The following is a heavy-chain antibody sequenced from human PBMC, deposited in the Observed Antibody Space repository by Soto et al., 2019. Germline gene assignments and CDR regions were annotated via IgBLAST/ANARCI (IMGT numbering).Heavy chain of an antibody. V-gene: IGHV4-30-2*01. J-gene: IGHJ4*02. Sequence: SETLSLTCAVSGGSVSSGGYSWSWIRQPPGKGLEWIGYIYHGSTYYNPSLKSRVTISVDRSKNQFSLKLSSVTAADTAVYYCARAGGLGAVAVDYWGQGTLVTVSS. CDR2: IYHGST. D-gene: IGHD6-19*01. CDR3: ARAGGLGAVAVDY. CDR1: GGSVSSGGYS.